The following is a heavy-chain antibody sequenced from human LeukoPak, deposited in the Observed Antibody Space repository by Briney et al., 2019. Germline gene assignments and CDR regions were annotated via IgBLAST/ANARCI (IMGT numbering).Heavy chain of an antibody. J-gene: IGHJ4*02. Sequence: ASVKVSCKPSGCTFTNYGISWVRQAPGQGLEWMGWISAYNGNTNFAQKLQGRVTLTTDTSTSTAYLELRSLTSDDTAVYYCARTTSGGSFDYWGQGTLVTVSS. CDR2: ISAYNGNT. V-gene: IGHV1-18*01. CDR1: GCTFTNYG. CDR3: ARTTSGGSFDY. D-gene: IGHD4-11*01.